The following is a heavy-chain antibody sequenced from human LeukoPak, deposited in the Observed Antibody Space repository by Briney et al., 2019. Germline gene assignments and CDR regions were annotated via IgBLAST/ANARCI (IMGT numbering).Heavy chain of an antibody. Sequence: SETLSLTCTVSGYSISSGYYWGWIRQPPGKGLEWIGNIYHSGSTYYNPSLKSRVTISLDTSKNQFSLKLSSVTAADTAIYYCARKDPGYSGYSDFDYWGQGTLVTVSS. CDR3: ARKDPGYSGYSDFDY. CDR1: GYSISSGYY. D-gene: IGHD5-12*01. J-gene: IGHJ4*02. V-gene: IGHV4-38-2*02. CDR2: IYHSGST.